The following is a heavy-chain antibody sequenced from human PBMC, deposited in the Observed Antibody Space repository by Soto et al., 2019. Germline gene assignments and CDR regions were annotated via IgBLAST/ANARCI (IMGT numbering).Heavy chain of an antibody. J-gene: IGHJ4*02. CDR1: GFTVSSNY. V-gene: IGHV3-66*01. Sequence: GGSLRLSCAASGFTVSSNYMSWVRQAPGKGLEWVSVIYSGGSTYYADSVKGRFTISRDNSKNTLYLQMNSLRAEDTAVYYCASETTYPYYVDYWGQGTLVTVSS. CDR2: IYSGGST. CDR3: ASETTYPYYVDY. D-gene: IGHD1-1*01.